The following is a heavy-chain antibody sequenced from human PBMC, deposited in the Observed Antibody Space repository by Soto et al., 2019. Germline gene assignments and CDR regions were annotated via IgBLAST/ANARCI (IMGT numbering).Heavy chain of an antibody. CDR1: CFTFYNAW. Sequence: PGGSLGLSFAASCFTFYNAWMKWVRPAPGKWVEWVGRIKSKTDGGTTDYAAPVKGRFTISRDDSKNTLYLQMNSLKTEDTAVYYCTTPTRIAVAGPNYYYYGMDVWGQGTTVTVSS. J-gene: IGHJ6*02. D-gene: IGHD6-19*01. CDR2: IKSKTDGGTT. CDR3: TTPTRIAVAGPNYYYYGMDV. V-gene: IGHV3-15*07.